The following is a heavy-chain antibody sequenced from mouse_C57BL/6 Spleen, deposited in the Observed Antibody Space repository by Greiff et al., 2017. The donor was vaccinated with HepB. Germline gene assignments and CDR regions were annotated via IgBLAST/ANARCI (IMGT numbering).Heavy chain of an antibody. CDR3: TRDLNSLFAY. D-gene: IGHD1-3*01. Sequence: DVMLVESGEGLVKPGGSLKLSCAASGFTFSSYAMSWVRQTPEKRLEWVAYISSGGDYIYYADTVKGRFTISRDNARNTLYLQMSSLKSEDTAMYYCTRDLNSLFAYWGQGTLVTVSA. J-gene: IGHJ3*01. V-gene: IGHV5-9-1*02. CDR1: GFTFSSYA. CDR2: ISSGGDYI.